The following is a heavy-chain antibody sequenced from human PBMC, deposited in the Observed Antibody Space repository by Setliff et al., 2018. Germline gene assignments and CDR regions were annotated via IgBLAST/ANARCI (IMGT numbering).Heavy chain of an antibody. J-gene: IGHJ1*01. V-gene: IGHV1-18*01. Sequence: GASVKVSCKASGYNFKTYAISWERQAPGQGLEWMGFISLYDGHTNYAQNFQGRLTVTTDTSTSTAYMELSSLRFDDTAVYSCARGNPAERYEYWGQGTLVTVSS. CDR2: ISLYDGHT. CDR3: ARGNPAERYEY. D-gene: IGHD5-12*01. CDR1: GYNFKTYA.